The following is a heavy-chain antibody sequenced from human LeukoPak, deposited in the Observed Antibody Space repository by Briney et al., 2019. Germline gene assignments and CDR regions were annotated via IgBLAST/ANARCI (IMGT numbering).Heavy chain of an antibody. CDR1: GFTFSSYI. D-gene: IGHD5-24*01. J-gene: IGHJ4*02. CDR3: ARDFGGYNNDY. CDR2: ITSSSSYL. Sequence: GGSLRLSCAASGFTFSSYIMNWVRQAPGKGLEWVSSITSSSSYLYYADSVKGRFTMSRDNAKNSLYLQMNSLRAEDTAVYYCARDFGGYNNDYWGQGTLVTVSS. V-gene: IGHV3-21*01.